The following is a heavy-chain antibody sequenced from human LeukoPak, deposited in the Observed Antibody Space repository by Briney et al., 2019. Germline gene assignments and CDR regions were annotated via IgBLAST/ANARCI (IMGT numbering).Heavy chain of an antibody. V-gene: IGHV1-46*01. D-gene: IGHD1-26*01. Sequence: ASVKVSCKASGYTFTSYYMHWARQAPGQGLEWMGIINPSGGSTNYAQRFQGRVTMTRDTSTNTVYMELSSLRSEDTAVYYCAREVGWTPKKLYYFDYWGQGTLVTVSS. CDR1: GYTFTSYY. J-gene: IGHJ4*02. CDR2: INPSGGST. CDR3: AREVGWTPKKLYYFDY.